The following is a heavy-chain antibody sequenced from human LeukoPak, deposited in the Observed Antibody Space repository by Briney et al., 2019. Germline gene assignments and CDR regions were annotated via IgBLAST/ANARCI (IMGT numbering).Heavy chain of an antibody. J-gene: IGHJ4*02. V-gene: IGHV3-7*01. D-gene: IGHD6-19*01. Sequence: PGGSLRLSCAASGFTFSSYWMSWVRQAPGKGLEWVANIKQDGSEKYYVDSVKGRFTISRDNAKNSLYLQMNSLRAEDTAVYYCARDPVTGPPYAALFDYWGQGTLVTVSS. CDR1: GFTFSSYW. CDR3: ARDPVTGPPYAALFDY. CDR2: IKQDGSEK.